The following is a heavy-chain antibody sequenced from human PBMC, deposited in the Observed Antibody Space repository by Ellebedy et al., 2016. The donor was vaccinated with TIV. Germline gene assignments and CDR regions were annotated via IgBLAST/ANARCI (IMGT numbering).Heavy chain of an antibody. J-gene: IGHJ4*02. CDR1: GFTFSSYW. D-gene: IGHD3-22*01. Sequence: GESLKISXAASGFTFSSYWMNWVRQAPGKGLEWVANIKQYGSEKYYVDSVKGRFTISRDNAKNSLYLQMNSLRAEDTAVYYCARGERWLLPDYWGQGTLVTVSS. CDR3: ARGERWLLPDY. CDR2: IKQYGSEK. V-gene: IGHV3-7*01.